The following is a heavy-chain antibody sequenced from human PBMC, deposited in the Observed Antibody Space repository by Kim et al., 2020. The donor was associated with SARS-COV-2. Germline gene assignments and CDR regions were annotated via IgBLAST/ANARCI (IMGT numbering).Heavy chain of an antibody. CDR3: TKTSPYSSSWYSYFDY. CDR2: ISAYNGNT. V-gene: IGHV1-18*01. Sequence: ASVKVSCKASGYTFTSYGISWVRQAPGQGLEWMGWISAYNGNTNYAQKLQGRVTMTTDTSTSTAYMELRSLRSDDTAVYYCTKTSPYSSSWYSYFDYWGQGTLVTVSS. J-gene: IGHJ4*02. CDR1: GYTFTSYG. D-gene: IGHD6-13*01.